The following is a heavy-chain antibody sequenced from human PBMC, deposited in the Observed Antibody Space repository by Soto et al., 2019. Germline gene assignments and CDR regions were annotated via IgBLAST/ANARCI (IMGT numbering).Heavy chain of an antibody. Sequence: GGSLRPFFSASGFPFCNHSMRLGRQAPVKLLEWVSAISGSGGSTYYADSVKGRFTISRDNSKNTLYLQMNSLRAEDTAVYYCAKGIAVAAPGDYFDYWGQGTLVTVSS. CDR3: AKGIAVAAPGDYFDY. CDR2: ISGSGGST. D-gene: IGHD6-19*01. CDR1: GFPFCNHS. J-gene: IGHJ4*02. V-gene: IGHV3-23*01.